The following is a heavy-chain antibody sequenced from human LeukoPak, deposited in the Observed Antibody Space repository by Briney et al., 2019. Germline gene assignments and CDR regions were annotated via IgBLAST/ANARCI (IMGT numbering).Heavy chain of an antibody. Sequence: GGSLRLSCAASGFSFSTYSMNWVRQAPGKGLEWVSSISTSNTYSADSVKARFTITRESAKNSLYLQMNSLRDEDTACYYCARDRAGAFDIWGQGTMVTVSS. J-gene: IGHJ3*02. CDR1: GFSFSTYS. CDR3: ARDRAGAFDI. V-gene: IGHV3-48*02. CDR2: ISTSNT. D-gene: IGHD3-10*01.